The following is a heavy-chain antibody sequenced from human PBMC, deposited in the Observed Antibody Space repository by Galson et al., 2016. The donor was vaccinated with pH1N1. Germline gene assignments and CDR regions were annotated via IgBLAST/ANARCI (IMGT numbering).Heavy chain of an antibody. CDR1: GFTFSTYW. Sequence: SLRLSCAASGFTFSTYWMNWVRQAPGKGLEWVASIKPDGTEKSYVDSVKGRFTISRDNAKNSLCLQMNSLRAEDTAVYYCTRAVGSYSSFWGQGTLATVSS. V-gene: IGHV3-7*03. CDR2: IKPDGTEK. D-gene: IGHD1-26*01. CDR3: TRAVGSYSSF. J-gene: IGHJ4*02.